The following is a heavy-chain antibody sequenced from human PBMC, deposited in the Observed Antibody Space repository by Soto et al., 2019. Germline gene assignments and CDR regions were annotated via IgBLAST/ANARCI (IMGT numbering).Heavy chain of an antibody. CDR2: INYSGST. D-gene: IGHD2-21*01. CDR3: AKHVGDDYLNLLYYFDY. V-gene: IGHV4-39*01. J-gene: IGHJ4*02. CDR1: GGSISSRSYY. Sequence: SETLSVTCTVSGGSISSRSYYWGLILQPPGKGLEWIGSINYSGSTYYNPSLKRRVTISVDTSKNHFSLKLTSVTAADTAVYYCAKHVGDDYLNLLYYFDYWGQGTLVTVSS.